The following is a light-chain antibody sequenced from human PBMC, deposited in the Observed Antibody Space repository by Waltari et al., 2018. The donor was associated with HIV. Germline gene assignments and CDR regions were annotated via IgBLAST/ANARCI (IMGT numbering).Light chain of an antibody. CDR1: YNNVGFEG. J-gene: IGLJ3*02. Sequence: QAGLIKSPSVSRALRQSATITCTGAYNNVGFEGAVLMQLHHGLPSTPLLPRNNSRPSGISDRFSASRSGSTASLTISGLQPEDEDDYYCSAWDSSLSVWQFGGGTRLTVL. CDR3: SAWDSSLSVWQ. CDR2: RNN. V-gene: IGLV10-54*04.